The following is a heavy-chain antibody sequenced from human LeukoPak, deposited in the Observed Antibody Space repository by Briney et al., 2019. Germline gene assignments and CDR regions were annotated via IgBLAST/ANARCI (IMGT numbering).Heavy chain of an antibody. CDR3: ARVYDSSGYYTPFDFDY. CDR1: GFTFSSYS. CDR2: ISSSSSYI. D-gene: IGHD3-22*01. J-gene: IGHJ4*02. Sequence: GGSLRLSCAASGFTFSSYSMNWVRQAPGKGLEWVSSISSSSSYIYYADSVKGRFTISRDNAKNSLYLQMNSLRAEDTAVYYCARVYDSSGYYTPFDFDYWDQGTLVTVSS. V-gene: IGHV3-21*01.